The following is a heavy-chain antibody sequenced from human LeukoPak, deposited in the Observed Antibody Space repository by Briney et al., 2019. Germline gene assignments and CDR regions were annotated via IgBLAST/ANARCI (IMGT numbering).Heavy chain of an antibody. CDR2: IKQDGSEK. D-gene: IGHD4-17*01. Sequence: GGSLRLSCAASGFTFSSYWMSWVRQAPGKGLEWVANIKQDGSEKYYVDSVKGRFTISRDNAKNSLYLQMNSLRAEDTAVYYCAGGILYGDYVYYYGMDVWGQGTTVTVSS. V-gene: IGHV3-7*01. CDR1: GFTFSSYW. J-gene: IGHJ6*02. CDR3: AGGILYGDYVYYYGMDV.